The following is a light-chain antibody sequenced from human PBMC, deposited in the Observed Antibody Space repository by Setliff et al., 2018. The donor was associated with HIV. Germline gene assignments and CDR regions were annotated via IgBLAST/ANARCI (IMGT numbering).Light chain of an antibody. CDR2: GNT. Sequence: QSVLAQPPSVSGAPGQRVTISCTGSFSNIGAAYTVQWYQLLPGTAPKLLIYGNTNRPSGVSNRFSGSKSGNTASLTISGLQAEDEADYYCSSYTSSTPLYVFGTGTKVTVL. J-gene: IGLJ1*01. CDR1: FSNIGAAYT. CDR3: SSYTSSTPLYV. V-gene: IGLV1-40*01.